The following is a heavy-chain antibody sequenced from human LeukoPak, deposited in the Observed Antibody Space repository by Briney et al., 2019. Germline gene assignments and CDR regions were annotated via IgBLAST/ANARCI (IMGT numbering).Heavy chain of an antibody. D-gene: IGHD3-22*01. Sequence: SETLSLTCAVSGGSISSGGYSWSWIRQPPGTGLEWIGYIYHSGGTYYNPSLKSRVTISVDRSKNQFSLKPSSVTAADTAVYYCARGEYYDSSGYSSLYWYFDLWGRGTLVTVSS. V-gene: IGHV4-30-2*01. CDR1: GGSISSGGYS. J-gene: IGHJ2*01. CDR2: IYHSGGT. CDR3: ARGEYYDSSGYSSLYWYFDL.